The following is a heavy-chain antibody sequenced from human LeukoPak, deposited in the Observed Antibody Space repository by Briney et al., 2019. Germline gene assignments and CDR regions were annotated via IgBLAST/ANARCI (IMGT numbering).Heavy chain of an antibody. CDR3: AKDPPLYYSAFDY. J-gene: IGHJ4*02. CDR1: RFIFRSYG. CDR2: ISFHGSTK. V-gene: IGHV3-30*18. D-gene: IGHD3-10*01. Sequence: GGSLRLSCGASRFIFRSYGIHWVCQAPGKGLEWVALISFHGSTKYYADSVKGRFTISRDNSKNTLYLQMNSLRAEDTAVYYCAKDPPLYYSAFDYWGQGTLVTVSS.